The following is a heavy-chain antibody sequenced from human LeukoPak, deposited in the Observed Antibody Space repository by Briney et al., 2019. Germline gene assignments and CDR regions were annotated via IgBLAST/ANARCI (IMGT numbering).Heavy chain of an antibody. V-gene: IGHV3-7*01. J-gene: IGHJ4*02. CDR1: GFTFSSYW. CDR3: ARGNPLWFGDFDY. CDR2: IKQDGSEK. D-gene: IGHD3-10*01. Sequence: GGSLGLSCAASGFTFSSYWMSWVRQAPGKGLEWVANIKQDGSEKYYVDSVKGRFTISRDNAKNSLYLQMNSLRAEDTAVYYCARGNPLWFGDFDYWGQGTLVTVSS.